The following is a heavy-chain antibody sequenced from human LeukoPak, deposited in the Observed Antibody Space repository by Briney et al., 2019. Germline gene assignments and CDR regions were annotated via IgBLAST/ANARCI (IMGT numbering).Heavy chain of an antibody. Sequence: GASVKVSCKASGYTFTSYYMHWVRQAPGQGLEWMGIINPSGGSTSYAQKFQGRVTMTTDMSTSTVYMELSSLRSEDTAVYDRAREYTDDSRAGNDYWGQGTLVTVSS. CDR1: GYTFTSYY. CDR2: INPSGGST. J-gene: IGHJ4*02. D-gene: IGHD3-22*01. CDR3: AREYTDDSRAGNDY. V-gene: IGHV1-46*01.